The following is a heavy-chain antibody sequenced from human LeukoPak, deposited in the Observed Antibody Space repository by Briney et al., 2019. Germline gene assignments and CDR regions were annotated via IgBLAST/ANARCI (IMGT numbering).Heavy chain of an antibody. D-gene: IGHD4-17*01. Sequence: ASVKVSCKASGYTFTGYCMHWLRQAPGQGLEWMGWINPDTGDTAYAQKFQGRVTMTRDTSISTAYMDLSSLRSDDTAVYYCARDSTTVTPGFPFYDYWGQGTLVTVSS. CDR1: GYTFTGYC. V-gene: IGHV1-2*02. J-gene: IGHJ4*02. CDR3: ARDSTTVTPGFPFYDY. CDR2: INPDTGDT.